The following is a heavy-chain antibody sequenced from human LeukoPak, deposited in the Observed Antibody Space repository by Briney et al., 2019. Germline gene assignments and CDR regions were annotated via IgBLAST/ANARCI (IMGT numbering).Heavy chain of an antibody. D-gene: IGHD3-16*01. CDR3: ARDPGGGGDY. CDR2: IIPIFATS. J-gene: IGHJ4*02. Sequence: ASVKVSCKASGGTFSSYAISWVRQAPGQGLEWMGGIIPIFATSNYAQKFQGRVTFTTDKSTTTAYMELSSLRSEDTAVYYCARDPGGGGDYWGQGTLVTVSS. V-gene: IGHV1-69*05. CDR1: GGTFSSYA.